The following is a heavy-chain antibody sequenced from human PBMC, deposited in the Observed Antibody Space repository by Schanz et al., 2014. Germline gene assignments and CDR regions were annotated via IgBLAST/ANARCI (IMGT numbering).Heavy chain of an antibody. CDR2: ISGSSSTK. CDR3: ATEGPRGTRHPINYYYAMDN. V-gene: IGHV3-11*04. Sequence: QVQLVESGGGLVKPGGSLRLSCAASGFTFSSYYMSWIRQAPGKGLEWVSYISGSSSTKYYADSVKGRFTISRDNGKKSLYLQMNSLRAEDTAVYYCATEGPRGTRHPINYYYAMDNWGQGTKVTV. J-gene: IGHJ6*02. CDR1: GFTFSSYY. D-gene: IGHD6-6*01.